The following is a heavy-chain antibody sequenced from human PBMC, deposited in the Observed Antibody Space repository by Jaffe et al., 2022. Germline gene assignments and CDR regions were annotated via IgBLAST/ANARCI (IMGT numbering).Heavy chain of an antibody. CDR3: AAVGYCSGGSCYSYAFDI. J-gene: IGHJ3*02. D-gene: IGHD2-15*01. CDR2: IVVGSGNT. Sequence: QMQLVQSGPEVKKPGTSVKVSCKASGFTFTSSAVQWVRQARGQRLEWIGWIVVGSGNTNYAQKFQERVTITRDMSTSTAYMELSSLRSEDTAVYYCAAVGYCSGGSCYSYAFDIWGQGTMVTVSS. CDR1: GFTFTSSA. V-gene: IGHV1-58*01.